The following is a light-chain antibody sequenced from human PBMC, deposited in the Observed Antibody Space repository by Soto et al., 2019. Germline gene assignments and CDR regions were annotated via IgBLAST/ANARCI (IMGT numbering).Light chain of an antibody. CDR3: QQSYGSPFT. CDR1: QSISRY. V-gene: IGKV1-39*01. CDR2: AAT. J-gene: IGKJ4*01. Sequence: DIQMTQSPSSLSVSVGDRVSITCRASQSISRYVNWYQQKPGKAPKLLIYAATNLQSGVPSRFSGGGSGTDFALTIRSLQPEDFATYYCQQSYGSPFTFGGGTKVEIE.